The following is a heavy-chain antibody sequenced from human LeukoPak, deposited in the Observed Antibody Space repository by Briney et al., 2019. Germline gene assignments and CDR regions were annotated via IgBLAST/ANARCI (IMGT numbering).Heavy chain of an antibody. J-gene: IGHJ4*02. CDR1: GGSISSYY. D-gene: IGHD2-15*01. CDR2: IYYSGSS. CDR3: ARLDRGYCSGGSCPDY. V-gene: IGHV4-59*08. Sequence: SETLSLTCTVSGGSISSYYWSWIRQPPGEGLEWIGYIYYSGSSNYNPSLKSRVTISVDTSKNQFSLKLSSVAAADTAVYYCARLDRGYCSGGSCPDYWGQGTLVTVSS.